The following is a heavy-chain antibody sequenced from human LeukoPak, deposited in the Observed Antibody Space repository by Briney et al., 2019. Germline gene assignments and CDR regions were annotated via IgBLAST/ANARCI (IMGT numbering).Heavy chain of an antibody. J-gene: IGHJ4*02. V-gene: IGHV3-7*01. Sequence: GGSLRLSCAASGFTFSNYWMSWVRQTPGKGLEWVAHINKDGSEKYYVDSVKGRFTISRDNAKNSLYLQMNSLRAEDTAVYYCARGGGRWLQFFDYWGQGTLVTVSS. CDR2: INKDGSEK. CDR3: ARGGGRWLQFFDY. D-gene: IGHD5-24*01. CDR1: GFTFSNYW.